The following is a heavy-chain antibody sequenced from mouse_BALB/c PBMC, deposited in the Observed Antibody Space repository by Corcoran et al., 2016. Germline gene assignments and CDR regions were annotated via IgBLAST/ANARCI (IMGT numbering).Heavy chain of an antibody. V-gene: IGHV1-22*01. Sequence: EVQLQQSGPELVKPGASVKISCKTSGYTFTEYTMHWVKQSHGKSLEWIGCINPNNGGTSYNQKFKGKATLTVDKSSSTAYMELRSLTSEDSAVYYCARGWLLRAWFAYWGQGTLVTVSA. J-gene: IGHJ3*01. CDR2: INPNNGGT. CDR3: ARGWLLRAWFAY. CDR1: GYTFTEYT. D-gene: IGHD2-3*01.